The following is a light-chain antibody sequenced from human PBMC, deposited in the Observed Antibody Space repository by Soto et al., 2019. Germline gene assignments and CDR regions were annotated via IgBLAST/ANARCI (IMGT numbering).Light chain of an antibody. J-gene: IGKJ4*01. V-gene: IGKV3-11*01. Sequence: VLTQSPARLSLSPGERATLSCRAGQSVSDYLAWYQQKPGQPPRLLFFDASNRATGVPDRFSAGGSGTDFTLIISSLEPEDFAVYYCQHRSNWPLTFGGGTKVEIK. CDR3: QHRSNWPLT. CDR1: QSVSDY. CDR2: DAS.